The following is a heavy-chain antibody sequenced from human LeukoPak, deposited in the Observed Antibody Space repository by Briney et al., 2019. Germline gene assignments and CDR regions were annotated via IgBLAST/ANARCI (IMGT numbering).Heavy chain of an antibody. Sequence: GGSLTLSCAASGFTFSHYTLTWLGQAPGKGPAWVSAINTCGCANHPDPVKGRFTVSRDNSKNALYLQIDSLRAEDTAVYDWARVRGTIGGYFDNWGQGTLVTVSS. CDR1: GFTFSHYT. CDR3: ARVRGTIGGYFDN. V-gene: IGHV3-23*01. J-gene: IGHJ4*02. D-gene: IGHD3-10*01. CDR2: INTCGCA.